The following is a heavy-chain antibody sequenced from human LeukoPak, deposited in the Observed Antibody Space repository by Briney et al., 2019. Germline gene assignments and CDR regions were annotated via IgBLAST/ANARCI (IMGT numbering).Heavy chain of an antibody. J-gene: IGHJ3*02. CDR3: ASTVTRTLDAFDI. Sequence: GESLKISCKGSGYSFTSYWIGWVRPMPGKGLEWMGIIYPGDSDTRYSPSFQGQVTISADKSISTAYLQRSSLKASDTAMYYCASTVTRTLDAFDIWGQGTMVTVSS. CDR1: GYSFTSYW. D-gene: IGHD4-23*01. CDR2: IYPGDSDT. V-gene: IGHV5-51*01.